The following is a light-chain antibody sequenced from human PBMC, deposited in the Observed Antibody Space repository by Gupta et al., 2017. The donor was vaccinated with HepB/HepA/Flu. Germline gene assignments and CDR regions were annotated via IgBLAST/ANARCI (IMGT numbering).Light chain of an antibody. CDR3: QQRSTWPLT. J-gene: IGKJ4*01. CDR2: DAS. Sequence: EIVLTQSPATLSLSPGESATLSCRASQSVSSYLAWYQQKPGQAPRLLIYDASNRATGIPARFSGGGSETDFTLTISSLDPEDFAVYYCQQRSTWPLTFGGGTKLEIK. V-gene: IGKV3-11*01. CDR1: QSVSSY.